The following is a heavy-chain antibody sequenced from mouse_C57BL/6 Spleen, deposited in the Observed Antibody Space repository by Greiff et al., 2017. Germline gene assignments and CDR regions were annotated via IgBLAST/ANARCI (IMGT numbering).Heavy chain of an antibody. Sequence: EVQLQQSGPELVKPGASVKMSCKASGYTFTDYNMHWVKQSHGKSLEWIGYINPNNGGTSYNQKFKGKATLTVTKSSSTAYMELRSLTSEDSAVYYCARSLYYGNYQAWFAYWGQGTLVTVSA. J-gene: IGHJ3*01. V-gene: IGHV1-22*01. CDR2: INPNNGGT. CDR3: ARSLYYGNYQAWFAY. D-gene: IGHD2-1*01. CDR1: GYTFTDYN.